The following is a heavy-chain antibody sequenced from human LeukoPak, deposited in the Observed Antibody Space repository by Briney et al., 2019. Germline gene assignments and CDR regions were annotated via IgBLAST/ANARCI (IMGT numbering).Heavy chain of an antibody. J-gene: IGHJ6*02. D-gene: IGHD5-12*01. CDR3: ATSPTRGYEKTYYYYGMDV. Sequence: SVKVSCKASGGTFSSYAISWVRQAPGQGLEWMGGIIPIFGTANYAQKFQGRVTITADESTSTAYMELSSLRSEDTAVYYCATSPTRGYEKTYYYYGMDVWGQGTTVTVSS. CDR2: IIPIFGTA. V-gene: IGHV1-69*13. CDR1: GGTFSSYA.